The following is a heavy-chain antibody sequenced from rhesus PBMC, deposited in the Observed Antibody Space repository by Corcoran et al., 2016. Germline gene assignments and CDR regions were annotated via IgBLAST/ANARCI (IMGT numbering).Heavy chain of an antibody. CDR3: TRSSWSKAFDF. CDR1: GFPFDDYA. CDR2: ISWNSGTI. Sequence: EVQLVESGGGLVQPGGSLRLSCAASGFPFDDYAMSWVRQAPGKGLEWVSRISWNSGTIYYADSVKGRFTISRDNAKNSLFLQMDRLRAEDTAVYYCTRSSWSKAFDFWGQGLRVTVSS. D-gene: IGHD6-13*01. J-gene: IGHJ3*01. V-gene: IGHV3-134*01.